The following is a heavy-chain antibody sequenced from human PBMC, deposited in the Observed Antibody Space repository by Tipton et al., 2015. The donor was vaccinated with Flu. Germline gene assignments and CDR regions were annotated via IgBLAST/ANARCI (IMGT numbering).Heavy chain of an antibody. D-gene: IGHD1-26*01. J-gene: IGHJ3*02. CDR2: IYYSGST. CDR3: ARDHYDAFDI. CDR1: GGSVSSGGYY. V-gene: IGHV4-61*08. Sequence: LRLSCTVSGGSVSSGGYYWSWIRQPPGKGLEWIGYIYYSGSTNYNPSLKSRVTISVDTSKNQFSLKLSSVTAADTAVYYCARDHYDAFDIRGQGTMVPVSS.